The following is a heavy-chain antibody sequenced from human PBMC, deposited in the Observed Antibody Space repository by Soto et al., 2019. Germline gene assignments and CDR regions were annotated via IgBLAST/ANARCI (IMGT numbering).Heavy chain of an antibody. Sequence: XGSLRLSCSASGFTFSSYGMHWVRQAPGRGLEWVAVILYDGSNKYYADSVKGRFTISRDNSKNTLYLQMNSLRAEDTAVYYCARVGRSSSSPYYYYYYGMDVWGQGTTVTVSS. V-gene: IGHV3-33*01. CDR2: ILYDGSNK. CDR3: ARVGRSSSSPYYYYYYGMDV. J-gene: IGHJ6*02. D-gene: IGHD6-6*01. CDR1: GFTFSSYG.